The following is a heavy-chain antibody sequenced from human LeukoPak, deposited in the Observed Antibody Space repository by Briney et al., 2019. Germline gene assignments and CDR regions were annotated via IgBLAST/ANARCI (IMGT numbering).Heavy chain of an antibody. J-gene: IGHJ6*03. CDR1: GGSFSGYY. CDR2: INHSGST. V-gene: IGHV4-34*01. D-gene: IGHD6-6*01. CDR3: ARGDVSSSWDYYYYMDV. Sequence: SETLSLTCAVYGGSFSGYYWSWIRQPPGKGLEWIGEINHSGSTNYNPSLKSRVTISVDTSKNQFSLKLSSVTAADTAVYYCARGDVSSSWDYYYYMDVWGKGTTVTVSS.